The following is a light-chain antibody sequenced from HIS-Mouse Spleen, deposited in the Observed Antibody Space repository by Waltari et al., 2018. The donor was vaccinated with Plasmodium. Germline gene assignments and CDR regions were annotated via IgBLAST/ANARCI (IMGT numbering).Light chain of an antibody. Sequence: SYELTQPPSVSVSPGQTARITCTGDALPKQSAYWSQQKSVQAPVRVIYEDSKRPSGIPERFSGSSSGTMATLTISGAQVEDEADYYCYSTDSSGNHRVFGGGTKLTVL. CDR3: YSTDSSGNHRV. CDR1: ALPKQS. V-gene: IGLV3-10*01. J-gene: IGLJ3*02. CDR2: EDS.